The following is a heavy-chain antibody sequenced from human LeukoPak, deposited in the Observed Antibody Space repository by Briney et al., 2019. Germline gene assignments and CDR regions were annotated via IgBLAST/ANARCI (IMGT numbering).Heavy chain of an antibody. CDR1: GFTFSSYA. D-gene: IGHD1-26*01. CDR3: AKDLAGSGSYSFDY. J-gene: IGHJ4*02. V-gene: IGHV3-23*01. CDR2: ISGNGGST. Sequence: GGSLRLSCAASGFTFSSYAMSWVRQAPGKGLEWVSAISGNGGSTYYADSVKGRFTISRDNYKNTLYLQMNSLRAEDTAVYYCAKDLAGSGSYSFDYWGQGTLVTVSS.